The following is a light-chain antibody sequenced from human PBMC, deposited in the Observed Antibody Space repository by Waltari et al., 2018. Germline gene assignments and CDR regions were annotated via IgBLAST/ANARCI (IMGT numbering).Light chain of an antibody. Sequence: QAVVTQEPSVTVSPGGTLTLTCGSRTGAVTTTHYPHWFQQKPGQAPRTLIYDTPNKYSWTPARFSGSLLGGQAALTLSGVQPEDEAEYYCLLSFGITQIFGGGTKLTVL. J-gene: IGLJ2*01. V-gene: IGLV7-46*01. CDR1: TGAVTTTHY. CDR3: LLSFGITQI. CDR2: DTP.